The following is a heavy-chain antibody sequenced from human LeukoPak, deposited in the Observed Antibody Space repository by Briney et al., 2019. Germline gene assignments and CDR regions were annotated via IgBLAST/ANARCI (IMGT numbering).Heavy chain of an antibody. CDR3: ARGYYDSSGYYYGDYFDY. Sequence: GGSLRLSCAASGFTVSSNYMSWVRQAPGKGLEWVSVIYSGGSTYYADSVKGRFTISRDNSKNTLYLQMNSLRAEDTAVYYCARGYYDSSGYYYGDYFDYWGQGTLVTVSS. CDR2: IYSGGST. D-gene: IGHD3-22*01. J-gene: IGHJ4*02. CDR1: GFTVSSNY. V-gene: IGHV3-66*01.